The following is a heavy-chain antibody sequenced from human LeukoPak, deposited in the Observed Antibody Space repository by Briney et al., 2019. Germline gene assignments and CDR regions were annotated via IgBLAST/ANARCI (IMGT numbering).Heavy chain of an antibody. J-gene: IGHJ4*02. Sequence: SVKVSCKASGGTFSSYTISWVRQAPGQGLEWMGRIIPILGIANYAQKFQGRVTITADKSASTAYMELSSLRSENTAVYYCATYYYGSGSNYHFDYWGQGTLVTVSS. CDR2: IIPILGIA. D-gene: IGHD3-10*01. V-gene: IGHV1-69*02. CDR3: ATYYYGSGSNYHFDY. CDR1: GGTFSSYT.